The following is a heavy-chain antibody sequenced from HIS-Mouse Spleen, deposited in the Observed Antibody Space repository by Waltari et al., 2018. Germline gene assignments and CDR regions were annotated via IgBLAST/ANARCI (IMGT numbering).Heavy chain of an antibody. Sequence: QLQLQESGPGLVKPSETLSLPCTVPGGSISSSSDSWAWIRQPPGKGLEWIGSIYYSGSTYYNPSLKSRVTISVDTSKNQFSLKLSSVTAADTAVYYCAREIPYSSSWYDWYFDLWGRGTLVTVSS. CDR2: IYYSGST. CDR1: GGSISSSSDS. J-gene: IGHJ2*01. V-gene: IGHV4-39*07. CDR3: AREIPYSSSWYDWYFDL. D-gene: IGHD6-13*01.